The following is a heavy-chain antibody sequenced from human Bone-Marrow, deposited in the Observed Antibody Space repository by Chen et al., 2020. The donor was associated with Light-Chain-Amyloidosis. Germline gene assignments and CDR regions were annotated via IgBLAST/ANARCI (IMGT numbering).Heavy chain of an antibody. CDR3: TTQYAYSHLFTGYSYFDY. V-gene: IGHV3-15*01. J-gene: IGHJ4*02. Sequence: EVQLVESGGGLVQPGGSLRLSCATSGFNFSSFGMSWVRQAPGKGLEWIGRSKSRADGGTTDYAESVRGRFTISRDSSKDTLYLEMNSLKAEDTAVYYCTTQYAYSHLFTGYSYFDYWGQGTLVSVSS. CDR2: SKSRADGGTT. D-gene: IGHD3-9*01. CDR1: GFNFSSFG.